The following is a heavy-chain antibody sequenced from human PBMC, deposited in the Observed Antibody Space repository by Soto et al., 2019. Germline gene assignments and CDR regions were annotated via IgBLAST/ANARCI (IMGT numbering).Heavy chain of an antibody. D-gene: IGHD3-3*01. Sequence: SVKVSCNASGFTFTSCAVQWVRQARGQRLGWIGWIVVGSGNTNYAQKFQERVTITRDMSTSTAYMELSSLSSEDTAVYYCEYDPPTHGWFDPWGQGTLVTVSS. CDR2: IVVGSGNT. CDR1: GFTFTSCA. J-gene: IGHJ5*02. V-gene: IGHV1-58*01. CDR3: EYDPPTHGWFDP.